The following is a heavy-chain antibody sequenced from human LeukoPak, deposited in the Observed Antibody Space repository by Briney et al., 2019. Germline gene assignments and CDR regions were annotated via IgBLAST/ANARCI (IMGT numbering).Heavy chain of an antibody. J-gene: IGHJ6*03. CDR1: GFTFSSYW. V-gene: IGHV3-74*01. D-gene: IGHD3-22*01. CDR3: AKSVFDSSGDPYMDV. CDR2: INSDGSST. Sequence: GGSLRLSCAASGFTFSSYWMHWVRQAPGKGLVWVSRINSDGSSTSYADSVKGRFTISRDNSKSTPYLQMNSLRAEDTAVYYCAKSVFDSSGDPYMDVWGKGTTVTISS.